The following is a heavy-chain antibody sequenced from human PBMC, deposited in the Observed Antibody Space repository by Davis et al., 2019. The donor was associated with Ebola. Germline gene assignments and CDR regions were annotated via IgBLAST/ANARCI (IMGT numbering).Heavy chain of an antibody. CDR2: ISSSENDI. V-gene: IGHV3-21*04. J-gene: IGHJ6*02. D-gene: IGHD3/OR15-3a*01. CDR1: GFTLSSYR. CDR3: AKGDRIMLFYDYGMDV. Sequence: GESLKISCVASGFTLSSYRMNWVRQAPGKGLEWVSSISSSENDIEYADSVKGRFTISRDNSKNTLYLQMQSLRADDTAVYYCAKGDRIMLFYDYGMDVWGQGTTVTVSS.